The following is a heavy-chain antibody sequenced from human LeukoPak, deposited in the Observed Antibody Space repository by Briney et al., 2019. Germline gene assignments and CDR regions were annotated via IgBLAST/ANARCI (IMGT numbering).Heavy chain of an antibody. J-gene: IGHJ6*03. CDR3: VRKREYYYYYMDV. CDR2: INPNSGGT. CDR1: GYTFTGYY. V-gene: IGHV1-2*02. Sequence: GASVKVSCKASGYTFTGYYMHWVRQAPGQGLEWMGWINPNSGGTNYAQKFQGRVTMTRDTSISTAYMELSSLRSDDTAVYYCVRKREYYYYYMDVWGKGTTVTISS.